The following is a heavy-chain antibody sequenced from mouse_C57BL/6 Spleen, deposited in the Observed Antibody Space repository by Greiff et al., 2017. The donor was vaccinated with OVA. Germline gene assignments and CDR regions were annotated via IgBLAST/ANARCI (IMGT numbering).Heavy chain of an antibody. CDR1: GFTFSSYG. J-gene: IGHJ2*01. V-gene: IGHV5-6*01. CDR3: ARHGDYYGSSYPYYFDY. Sequence: EVQLVESGGDLVKPGGSLKLSCAASGFTFSSYGMSWVRQTPDKRLEWVATISSGGSYTYYPDSVKGRFTISRDNAKNTLYLQMSRLKAEDTAMYYCARHGDYYGSSYPYYFDYWGQGTTLTVSS. CDR2: ISSGGSYT. D-gene: IGHD1-1*01.